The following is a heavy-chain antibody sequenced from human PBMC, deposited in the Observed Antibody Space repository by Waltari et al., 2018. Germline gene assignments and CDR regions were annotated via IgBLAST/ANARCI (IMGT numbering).Heavy chain of an antibody. Sequence: EVQLVQSGAEVKKPGESLKISCKGSGYSFTSYWIGWVRQKPGKGLEWMGIIYPSDSVTSSSPSFQRQVTISADMSISTAYLQWSSLKASDTAMYYCARHQGYSSSWSEYYYYYGMDVWGQGTTVTVSS. CDR2: IYPSDSVT. J-gene: IGHJ6*02. CDR1: GYSFTSYW. CDR3: ARHQGYSSSWSEYYYYYGMDV. D-gene: IGHD6-13*01. V-gene: IGHV5-51*01.